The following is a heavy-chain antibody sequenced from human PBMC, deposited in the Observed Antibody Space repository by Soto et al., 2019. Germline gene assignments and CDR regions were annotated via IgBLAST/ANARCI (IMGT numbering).Heavy chain of an antibody. Sequence: AETLALTCTVSCGSINTNNNYWGWIRQSPGQGLEWIGSIFYNGHANYNPSLRGRVTISQDLSKNQVSLKLASMTAADTAVYYCATIMVPASRHIDFDYLGRGTLV. CDR2: IFYNGHA. J-gene: IGHJ4*02. V-gene: IGHV4-39*01. D-gene: IGHD2-21*02. CDR3: ATIMVPASRHIDFDY. CDR1: CGSINTNNNY.